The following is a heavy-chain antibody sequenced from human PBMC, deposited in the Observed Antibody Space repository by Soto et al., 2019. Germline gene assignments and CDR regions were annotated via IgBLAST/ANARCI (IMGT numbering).Heavy chain of an antibody. CDR3: ARDDFGSGIDY. CDR1: VGSISSGGYY. D-gene: IGHD1-26*01. V-gene: IGHV4-31*03. CDR2: IYYSGST. Sequence: PSETLSLTCTVSVGSISSGGYYWSWIRQHPGKGLEWIGYIYYSGSTYYNPSLKSRVTISVDTSKNQFSLKLSSVTAADTAVYYCARDDFGSGIDYWGQGTLVTVSS. J-gene: IGHJ4*02.